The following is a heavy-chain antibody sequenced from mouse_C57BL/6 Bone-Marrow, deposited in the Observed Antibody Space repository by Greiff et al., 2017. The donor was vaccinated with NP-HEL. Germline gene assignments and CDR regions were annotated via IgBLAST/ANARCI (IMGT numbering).Heavy chain of an antibody. J-gene: IGHJ1*03. CDR1: GFNIKDDY. CDR3: PYGNGFDG. Sequence: EVKVVESGAELVRPGASVKLSCTASGFNIKDDYMHWVKQRPEQGLEWIGWIDPENGDTEYASKFQGKATITADTSSNTAYLQLSSLTSEDTAVYYCPYGNGFDGWGTGTTVTVSS. D-gene: IGHD2-1*01. V-gene: IGHV14-4*01. CDR2: IDPENGDT.